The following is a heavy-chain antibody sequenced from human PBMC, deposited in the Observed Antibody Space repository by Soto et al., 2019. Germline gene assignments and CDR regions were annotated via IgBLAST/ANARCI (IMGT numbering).Heavy chain of an antibody. CDR1: GVTFSKAW. CDR3: TIYGDYGTYFDN. V-gene: IGHV3-15*06. CDR2: IKSEADGGTI. J-gene: IGHJ4*02. D-gene: IGHD4-17*01. Sequence: EVQLVESGGGLVKPGGSLRLSCVASGVTFSKAWMSWVRQAPGKGLEWVGRIKSEADGGTIHYAAPVKGRFTFSRDDSKSTVFLQMNSLKIEDTAVYYCTIYGDYGTYFDNWGQGTLVAVSS.